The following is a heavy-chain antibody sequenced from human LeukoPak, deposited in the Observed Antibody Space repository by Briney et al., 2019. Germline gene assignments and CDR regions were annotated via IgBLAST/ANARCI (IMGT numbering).Heavy chain of an antibody. D-gene: IGHD2-21*02. Sequence: EASVKVSCKASGYTFTSYGISWVRQAPGQGLEWMGWISAYNGNTNYAQKLQGRVTMTTDTSTSTAYMKLRSMRSDDTAVYYCARDRGSYCGGDCHFDYWGQGTLVTVSS. J-gene: IGHJ4*02. CDR3: ARDRGSYCGGDCHFDY. CDR1: GYTFTSYG. V-gene: IGHV1-18*01. CDR2: ISAYNGNT.